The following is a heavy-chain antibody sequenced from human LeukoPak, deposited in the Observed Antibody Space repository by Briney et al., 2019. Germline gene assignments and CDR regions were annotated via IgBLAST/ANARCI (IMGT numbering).Heavy chain of an antibody. Sequence: GSLRLSCAASGFTFSRYWMTWVRQAPGKGLEWVANINQDGGEKYYVDSVKGRFTISRENAKNSLFLQVNSLRAEDTAVYYCAELDSSSPRRWGQGTLVTVSS. CDR2: INQDGGEK. CDR3: AELDSSSPRR. D-gene: IGHD6-13*01. V-gene: IGHV3-7*02. CDR1: GFTFSRYW. J-gene: IGHJ4*02.